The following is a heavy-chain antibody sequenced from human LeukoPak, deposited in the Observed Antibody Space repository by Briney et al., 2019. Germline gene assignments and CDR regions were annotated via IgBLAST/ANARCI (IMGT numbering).Heavy chain of an antibody. D-gene: IGHD3-9*01. CDR3: ARHRDIYYDILTGYYKEDDAFDI. CDR1: GYSFTSYW. CDR2: IYPGDSDT. V-gene: IGHV5-51*01. J-gene: IGHJ3*02. Sequence: HGESLKISCKGSGYSFTSYWIGWVRQMPGKGLEWMGIIYPGDSDTRYSPSFQGQVTISADKSISTAYLQWSSLKASDTAMYYCARHRDIYYDILTGYYKEDDAFDIWGQGTMVTVSS.